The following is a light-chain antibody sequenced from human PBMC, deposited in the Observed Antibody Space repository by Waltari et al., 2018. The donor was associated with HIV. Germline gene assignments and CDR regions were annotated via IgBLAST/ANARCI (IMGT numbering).Light chain of an antibody. CDR1: KLGDKY. J-gene: IGLJ2*01. CDR2: QDI. CDR3: QAWDSSTYVV. Sequence: SYELTQPPSVSVSPGQTASITCSGDKLGDKYACWYQQKPGQSPVLVIYQDIKRPSGIPGRFSGANSGNTATLTISGTQAMDEADYYCQAWDSSTYVVFGGGTKLTVL. V-gene: IGLV3-1*01.